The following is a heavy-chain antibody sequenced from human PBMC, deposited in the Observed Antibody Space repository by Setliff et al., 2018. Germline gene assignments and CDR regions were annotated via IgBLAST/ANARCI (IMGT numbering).Heavy chain of an antibody. V-gene: IGHV1-24*01. CDR2: FDPEDGET. Sequence: ASVKVSCKVSGYTLTELSMHWVRQAPGKGLEWMGGFDPEDGETIYAQKFQGRVTMTEDTSTDTAYMELSSLRSEDTAVYYCATVDIVATITGGYYFDYWGQGTPVTVSS. CDR3: ATVDIVATITGGYYFDY. J-gene: IGHJ4*02. D-gene: IGHD5-12*01. CDR1: GYTLTELS.